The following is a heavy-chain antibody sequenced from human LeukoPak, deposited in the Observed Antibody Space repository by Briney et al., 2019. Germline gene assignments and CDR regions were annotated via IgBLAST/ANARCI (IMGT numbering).Heavy chain of an antibody. CDR3: ASDGIALAGGWAVFAY. V-gene: IGHV3-23*01. D-gene: IGHD6-19*01. CDR2: ISGSGGST. J-gene: IGHJ1*01. CDR1: GFTFSMYV. Sequence: PGGSLRLSRAASGFTFSMYVMSWVRQAPGKGLEWVSGISGSGGSTYYADSVKGRFTMSRDNSENTLYLQIDSLRAEDTAVYYCASDGIALAGGWAVFAYWGQATLLTVSS.